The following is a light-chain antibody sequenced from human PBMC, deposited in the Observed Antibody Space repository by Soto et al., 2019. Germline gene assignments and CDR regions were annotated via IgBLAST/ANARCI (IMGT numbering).Light chain of an antibody. CDR3: QQYSDFPRT. CDR2: GAS. V-gene: IGKV3-20*01. Sequence: EIVLTQSPGTLSLSPGERATLSCRASQSVSSNYLAWYQQKPGQAPRLLIYGASSRATGIPDRFSGRGSVTDFAVTISRLEPEDFAVYYCQQYSDFPRTFGQGTRVEIK. J-gene: IGKJ1*01. CDR1: QSVSSNY.